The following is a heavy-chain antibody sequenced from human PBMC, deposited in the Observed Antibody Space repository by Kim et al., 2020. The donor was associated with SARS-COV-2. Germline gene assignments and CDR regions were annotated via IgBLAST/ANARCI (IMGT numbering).Heavy chain of an antibody. V-gene: IGHV3-9*01. Sequence: GGSLRLSCAASGFTFDDYAMHWVRQAPGKGLEWVSGISWNSGSIGYADSVKGRFTISRDNAKNSLYLQMNSLRAEDTALYYCAKDMGQQLTQIEPITYFDYWGQGTLVTVSS. CDR2: ISWNSGSI. CDR1: GFTFDDYA. J-gene: IGHJ4*02. D-gene: IGHD6-13*01. CDR3: AKDMGQQLTQIEPITYFDY.